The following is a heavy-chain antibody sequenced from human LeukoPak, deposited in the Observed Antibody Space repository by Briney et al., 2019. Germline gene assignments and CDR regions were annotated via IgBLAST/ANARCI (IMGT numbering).Heavy chain of an antibody. CDR1: GYTFTSYG. D-gene: IGHD6-13*01. CDR3: ARFGYGSSWYGDDY. V-gene: IGHV1-69*13. CDR2: IIPIFGTA. Sequence: GASVKVSCKASGYTFTSYGISWVRQAPGQGLEWMGGIIPIFGTANYAQKFQGRVTITADESTSTAYMELSSLRSEDTAVYYCARFGYGSSWYGDDYWGQGTLVTVSS. J-gene: IGHJ4*02.